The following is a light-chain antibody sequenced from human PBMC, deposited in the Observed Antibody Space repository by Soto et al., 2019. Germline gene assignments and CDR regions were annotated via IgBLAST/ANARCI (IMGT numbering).Light chain of an antibody. V-gene: IGLV4-60*02. CDR1: SGHSSYI. Sequence: QSVLTQSSSASASLGSSVKLTCTLSSGHSSYIITWHQQQPGKAPRYLMKLEDSGNYNKGSGIPDRFSGSRSGADRYLTISNLHFEDEADYYCETWDSNTVVFGGGTKVTVL. J-gene: IGLJ2*01. CDR3: ETWDSNTVV. CDR2: LEDSGNY.